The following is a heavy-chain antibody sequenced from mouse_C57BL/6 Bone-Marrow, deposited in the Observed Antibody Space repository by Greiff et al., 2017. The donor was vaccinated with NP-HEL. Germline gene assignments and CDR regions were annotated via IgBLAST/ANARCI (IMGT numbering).Heavy chain of an antibody. CDR3: AREGYYGSSYDYAMDY. D-gene: IGHD1-1*01. J-gene: IGHJ4*01. Sequence: EVKLMESGGGLVKPGGSLKLSCAASGFTFSSYAMSWVRQTPEKRLEWVATISDGGSYTYYPDNVKGRFTISRDNAKNNLYLQMSHLKSEDTAMYYCAREGYYGSSYDYAMDYWGQGTSVTVSS. CDR2: ISDGGSYT. V-gene: IGHV5-4*01. CDR1: GFTFSSYA.